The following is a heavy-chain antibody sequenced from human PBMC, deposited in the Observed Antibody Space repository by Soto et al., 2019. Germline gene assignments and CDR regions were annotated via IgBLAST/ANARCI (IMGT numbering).Heavy chain of an antibody. CDR2: IIPIFGTA. CDR3: ARGAADSTIDY. J-gene: IGHJ4*02. Sequence: QVQLVQSGAEVKQPGYSVKVSCKASGGTFRSYALSWVRQAPGQGLEWMGGIIPIFGTANYAQKFQGRVTITADESTSTAYMELSSLRSEDTAVYYCARGAADSTIDYWGQGTLVTVSS. D-gene: IGHD2-2*01. CDR1: GGTFRSYA. V-gene: IGHV1-69*01.